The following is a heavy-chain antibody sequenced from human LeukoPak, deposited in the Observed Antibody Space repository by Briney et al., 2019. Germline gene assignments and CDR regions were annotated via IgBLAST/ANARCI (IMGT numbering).Heavy chain of an antibody. J-gene: IGHJ5*02. CDR1: GGSMSSTGYY. D-gene: IGHD4-17*01. CDR3: ARVLGDYGDYGWFDP. CDR2: IYYSGST. Sequence: SQTLSLTCTVSGGSMSSTGYYWSWIRQHPGKGLEWIGYIYYSGSTYYNPSLKSRVTISVDTSKSQFPLRLSSVTAADTAVYYCARVLGDYGDYGWFDPWGQGTLVTVSS. V-gene: IGHV4-31*03.